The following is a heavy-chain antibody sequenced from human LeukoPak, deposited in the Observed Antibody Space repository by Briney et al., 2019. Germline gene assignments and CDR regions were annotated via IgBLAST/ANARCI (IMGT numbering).Heavy chain of an antibody. CDR2: IYPGDSNT. Sequence: GESLKISCKASGYIFTSYWIGWVRQMPGKGLEWMGIIYPGDSNTRYSPSFQGQVTISADKSITTAYLQWSSLKASDTAMYYCARVRLNGFDYWGQGTLVTVSS. J-gene: IGHJ4*02. V-gene: IGHV5-51*01. D-gene: IGHD2-8*01. CDR1: GYIFTSYW. CDR3: ARVRLNGFDY.